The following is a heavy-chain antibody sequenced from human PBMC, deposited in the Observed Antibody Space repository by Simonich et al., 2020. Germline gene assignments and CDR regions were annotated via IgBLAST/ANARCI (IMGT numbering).Heavy chain of an antibody. CDR3: AREQARGGAFDI. D-gene: IGHD3-16*01. J-gene: IGHJ3*02. CDR2: NSNSSSYI. CDR1: GFTFSSYS. Sequence: EVQLVESGGGLVKPGGSLRLSCAASGFTFSSYSMNWVRQAPGKGLEWVSSNSNSSSYINYADSVKGRFTISRDNAKNSLYLQMNSLRAEDTAVYYCAREQARGGAFDIWGQGTMVTVSS. V-gene: IGHV3-21*01.